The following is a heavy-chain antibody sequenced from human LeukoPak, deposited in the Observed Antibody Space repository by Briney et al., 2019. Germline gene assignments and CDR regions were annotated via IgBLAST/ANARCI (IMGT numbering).Heavy chain of an antibody. CDR1: GYSFTTHW. D-gene: IGHD3-22*01. CDR2: IYPGDSET. Sequence: GESLKISCKGSGYSFTTHWIGWVRQMPGKGLEWMGIIYPGDSETRYSPSFQGQVTISADRSISTAYLQWSSLKASDTAMYYCARPGGYYGDWFDPWGQGTLVTVSS. V-gene: IGHV5-51*01. J-gene: IGHJ5*02. CDR3: ARPGGYYGDWFDP.